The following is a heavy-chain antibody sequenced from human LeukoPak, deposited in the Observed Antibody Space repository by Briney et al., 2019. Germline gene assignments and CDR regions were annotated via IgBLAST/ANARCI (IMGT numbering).Heavy chain of an antibody. D-gene: IGHD1-1*01. CDR2: IGATGDT. CDR1: GLTFRSYD. J-gene: IGHJ3*02. V-gene: IGHV3-13*01. CDR3: VLGAYWNDDKNAFHI. Sequence: GGSLRLSCAASGLTFRSYDIHWVRQAPGKGLEWVSSIGATGDTYYTDSVKGRFTISRENAEKSLYLQVSSLRVEDTAVYFCVLGAYWNDDKNAFHIWGPGTMVTVSS.